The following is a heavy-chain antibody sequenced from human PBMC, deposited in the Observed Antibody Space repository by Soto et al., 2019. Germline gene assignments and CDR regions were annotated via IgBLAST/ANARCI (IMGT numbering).Heavy chain of an antibody. D-gene: IGHD3-22*01. CDR1: GGTFRSDA. V-gene: IGHV1-69*06. Sequence: ASVKVSCKASGGTFRSDAITWVRQAPGQGLEWVGRIIPIFGTTNYAQNLQGRVTISADKSTLTSYMELHSLTSDDTALYYCARDRADSGYYTNWLDPWGQGTQVTAPQ. J-gene: IGHJ5*02. CDR3: ARDRADSGYYTNWLDP. CDR2: IIPIFGTT.